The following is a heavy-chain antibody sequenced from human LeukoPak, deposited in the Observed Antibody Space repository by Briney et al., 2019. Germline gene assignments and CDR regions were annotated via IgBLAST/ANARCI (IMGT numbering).Heavy chain of an antibody. CDR3: AYGGDAYITAY. J-gene: IGHJ4*02. Sequence: SETLSLTCTASGASITDYYCSWIRQPPAKRLEWIGYIYYTGSPNYNPSLKSRVTLSLDRSQNQFSLNLTSVTAADTAVYYCAYGGDAYITAYWGQRTLVTVSS. CDR1: GASITDYY. D-gene: IGHD5-24*01. V-gene: IGHV4-59*01. CDR2: IYYTGSP.